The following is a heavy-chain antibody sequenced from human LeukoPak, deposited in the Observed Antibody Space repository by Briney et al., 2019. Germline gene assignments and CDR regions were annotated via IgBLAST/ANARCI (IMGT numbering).Heavy chain of an antibody. CDR3: ARPTYGDQYYYGMDV. CDR2: IWYDGSNK. D-gene: IGHD4-17*01. Sequence: GGSLRLSCAASGFTFSSYGMHWVRQAPGKGLEWVAVIWYDGSNKYYADSVKGRFTISRDNSKDTLYLQMNSLRAEDTAVYYCARPTYGDQYYYGMDVWGQGTTVTVSS. V-gene: IGHV3-33*01. CDR1: GFTFSSYG. J-gene: IGHJ6*02.